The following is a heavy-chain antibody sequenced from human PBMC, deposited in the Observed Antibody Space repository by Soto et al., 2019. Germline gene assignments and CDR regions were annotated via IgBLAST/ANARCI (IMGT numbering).Heavy chain of an antibody. CDR3: ARGASCSSTSCYDNFHYGLAV. CDR1: GYTFTNYG. V-gene: IGHV1-18*01. D-gene: IGHD2-2*01. CDR2: ITASNGNT. Sequence: VALVKVSCKASGYTFTNYGITWVRQAPGQGLEWMGWITASNGNTNYAREIQGRLTLTRDTSTNTASMELRSLRSDDTAVYYCARGASCSSTSCYDNFHYGLAVWGQGTTVTVSS. J-gene: IGHJ6*02.